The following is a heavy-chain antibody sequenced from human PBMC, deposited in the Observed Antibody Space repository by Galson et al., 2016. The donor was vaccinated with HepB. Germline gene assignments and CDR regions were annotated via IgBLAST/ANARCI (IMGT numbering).Heavy chain of an antibody. CDR2: IIGTSGDT. CDR3: ARAMRFGGPDYGLDV. V-gene: IGHV3-23*01. D-gene: IGHD3-10*01. J-gene: IGHJ6*02. Sequence: SLRLSCAASGFTFSSHAMSWVRQAPGKGLXXVLGIIGTSGDTYYADPVRGRFTISRDNSKYTLYLQMNSLRAEDTAVYYCARAMRFGGPDYGLDVWGQGTTVTVSS. CDR1: GFTFSSHA.